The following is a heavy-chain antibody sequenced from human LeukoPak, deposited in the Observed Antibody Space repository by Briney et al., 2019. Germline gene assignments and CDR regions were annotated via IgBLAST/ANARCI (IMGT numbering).Heavy chain of an antibody. D-gene: IGHD2-8*02. Sequence: PGGSLRLSCVTSGFSFRSYGMHWVRQAPGKGLEWVALISPDGTDKYFTDSVRGRFTTSRDNSRSTLFLQMNSLRVDDTAVYYCAAGITWSDYWGQGTLVTVSP. CDR3: AAGITWSDY. CDR1: GFSFRSYG. CDR2: ISPDGTDK. V-gene: IGHV3-33*01. J-gene: IGHJ4*02.